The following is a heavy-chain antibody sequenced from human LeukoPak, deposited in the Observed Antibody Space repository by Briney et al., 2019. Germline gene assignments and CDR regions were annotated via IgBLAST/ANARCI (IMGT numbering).Heavy chain of an antibody. D-gene: IGHD3-16*01. J-gene: IGHJ5*02. CDR3: ARLRGNWFDP. CDR2: IYYSGST. Sequence: SETLSLTCTVSGGSISSYYWSWIRRPPGKGLEWIGYIYYSGSTNYNPSLKSRVTISVDTSKNQFSLKLSSVTAADTAVYYCARLRGNWFDPWGQGTLVTVSS. V-gene: IGHV4-59*01. CDR1: GGSISSYY.